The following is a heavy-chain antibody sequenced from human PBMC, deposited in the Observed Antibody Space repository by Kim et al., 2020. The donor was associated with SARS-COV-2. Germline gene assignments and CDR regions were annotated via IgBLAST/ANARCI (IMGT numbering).Heavy chain of an antibody. CDR2: IYYSGST. Sequence: SETLSLTCTVSGGSISSGDYYWSWIRQPPGKGLEWIGYIYYSGSTYYNPSLKSRVTISVDTSKNQFSLKLSSVTAADTAVYYCARAVITMIVVVNAFDIWGQGTMVTVSS. D-gene: IGHD3-22*01. CDR1: GGSISSGDYY. J-gene: IGHJ3*02. CDR3: ARAVITMIVVVNAFDI. V-gene: IGHV4-30-4*01.